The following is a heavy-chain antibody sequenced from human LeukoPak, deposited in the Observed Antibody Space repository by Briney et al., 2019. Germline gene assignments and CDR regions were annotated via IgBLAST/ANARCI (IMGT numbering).Heavy chain of an antibody. CDR2: INHSGST. CDR3: AKDHGIWGLVITYGDGYLDY. CDR1: GGSFSGYY. V-gene: IGHV4-34*01. J-gene: IGHJ4*02. Sequence: SETLSLTCAVSGGSFSGYYWSWIRQPPGRGLEWIGEINHSGSTNYNPSLKSRVTISVDTSKNQFSLKLSSVTAADTAVYYCAKDHGIWGLVITYGDGYLDYWGQGTLVTVSS. D-gene: IGHD4-17*01.